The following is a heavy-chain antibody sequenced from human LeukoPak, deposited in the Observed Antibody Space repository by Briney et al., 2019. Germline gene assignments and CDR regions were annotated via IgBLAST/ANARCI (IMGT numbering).Heavy chain of an antibody. V-gene: IGHV4-34*01. CDR1: GGSFSGYY. CDR2: INHSGST. J-gene: IGHJ6*03. CDR3: ARGRRGYSYGPGYYYYMDV. D-gene: IGHD5-18*01. Sequence: SETLSLTCAVYGGSFSGYYWSWIRQPPGKGLEWIGEINHSGSTNYNPSLKSRVTISVDTSKNQLSLKLSSVTAADTAVYYCARGRRGYSYGPGYYYYMDVWGKGTTVTVSS.